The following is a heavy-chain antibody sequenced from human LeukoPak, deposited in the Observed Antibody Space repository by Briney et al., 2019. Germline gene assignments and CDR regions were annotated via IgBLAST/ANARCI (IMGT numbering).Heavy chain of an antibody. J-gene: IGHJ1*01. CDR2: VYPSDSDT. D-gene: IGHD1-26*01. CDR1: GYSFTTYW. CDR3: ASRGGKSYFHT. Sequence: GESLKISCKGSGYSFTTYWIGWLRQMPGKGLEWMGIVYPSDSDTRYSPSFQGQVTISADKSISTAYLQWSSLKASDTAMYYCASRGGKSYFHTWGQGTLVTVSS. V-gene: IGHV5-51*01.